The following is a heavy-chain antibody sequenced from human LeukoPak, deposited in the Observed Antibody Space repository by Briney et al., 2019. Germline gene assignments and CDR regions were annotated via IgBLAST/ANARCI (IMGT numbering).Heavy chain of an antibody. D-gene: IGHD3-9*01. CDR3: ARGDILTGYRRFRWFDP. V-gene: IGHV4-34*01. CDR1: GGSFSGYY. Sequence: SETLSLTCAVYGGSFSGYYWSWIRQPPGKGLGWIGEINHSGSTNYNPSLKSRVTISVDTSKNQFSLKLSSVTAADTAVYYCARGDILTGYRRFRWFDPWGQGTLVTVSS. J-gene: IGHJ5*02. CDR2: INHSGST.